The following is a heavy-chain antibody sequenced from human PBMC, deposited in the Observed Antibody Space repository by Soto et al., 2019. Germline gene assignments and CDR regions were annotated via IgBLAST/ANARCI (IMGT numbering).Heavy chain of an antibody. Sequence: ASVKVSCKASGYTFTSYEINWVRQATGQGFEYLGWMNPSGGSTSYAQKFQGRVTMTRDTSTSTVYMELSSLRSEDTAVYYCARDGTRYYYDSSGFSWFDPWGQGTLVTVSS. CDR1: GYTFTSYE. V-gene: IGHV1-46*03. J-gene: IGHJ5*02. CDR3: ARDGTRYYYDSSGFSWFDP. D-gene: IGHD3-22*01. CDR2: MNPSGGST.